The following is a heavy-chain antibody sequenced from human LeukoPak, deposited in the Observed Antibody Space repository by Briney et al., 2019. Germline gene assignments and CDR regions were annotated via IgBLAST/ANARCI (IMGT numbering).Heavy chain of an antibody. Sequence: SQTLSLTCAISGDSVSSNSAAWNWIRQSPSRGLEWLGRTYYRSKWYNDYAVSVKSRITINPDTSKNQFSLKLSSVTAADTAVYYCARATTLGYCSSTSCSYYFDYWGQGTLVTVSS. D-gene: IGHD2-2*01. CDR2: TYYRSKWYN. CDR1: GDSVSSNSAA. V-gene: IGHV6-1*01. J-gene: IGHJ4*02. CDR3: ARATTLGYCSSTSCSYYFDY.